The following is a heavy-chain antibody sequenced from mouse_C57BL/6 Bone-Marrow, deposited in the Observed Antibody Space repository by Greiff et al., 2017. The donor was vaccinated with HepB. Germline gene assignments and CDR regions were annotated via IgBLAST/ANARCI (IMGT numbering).Heavy chain of an antibody. V-gene: IGHV5-9-1*02. CDR1: GFTFSSYA. J-gene: IGHJ2*01. Sequence: EVKVVESGEGLVKPGGSLKLSCAASGFTFSSYAMSWVRQTPEKRLEWVAYISSGGDYIYYADTVKGRFTISRDNARNTLYLQMSSLKSEDTAMYYCTRGDTTVVASFDYWGQGTTLTVSS. CDR3: TRGDTTVVASFDY. CDR2: ISSGGDYI. D-gene: IGHD1-1*01.